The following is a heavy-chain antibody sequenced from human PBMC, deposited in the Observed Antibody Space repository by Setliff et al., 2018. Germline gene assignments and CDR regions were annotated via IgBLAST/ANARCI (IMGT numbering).Heavy chain of an antibody. CDR3: ARHSNSWPVDY. CDR2: TFYSGST. J-gene: IGHJ4*02. Sequence: SETLSLTCTVSGGSISISGYYWGWIRQPPGKGLEWIGSTFYSGSTYYNPSLKSRVSISVDTSKSQFSLRLSSVTAADTAVYYCARHSNSWPVDYWGQGTLVTVSS. CDR1: GGSISISGYY. V-gene: IGHV4-39*01. D-gene: IGHD6-13*01.